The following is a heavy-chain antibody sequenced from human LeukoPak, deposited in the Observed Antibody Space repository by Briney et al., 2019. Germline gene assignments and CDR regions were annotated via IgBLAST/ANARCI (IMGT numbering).Heavy chain of an antibody. CDR2: MYYSGST. J-gene: IGHJ5*02. V-gene: IGHV4-61*01. CDR1: GGSVRSGSYY. Sequence: SETLSLTCTVSGGSVRSGSYYWSWIRQPPGKGLEWIGYMYYSGSTNYNPSLKSRVTISVDTSKNQFSLKLSSVTAADTAVYYCARERYDILTGYREFDPWGQGTLVTVSS. CDR3: ARERYDILTGYREFDP. D-gene: IGHD3-9*01.